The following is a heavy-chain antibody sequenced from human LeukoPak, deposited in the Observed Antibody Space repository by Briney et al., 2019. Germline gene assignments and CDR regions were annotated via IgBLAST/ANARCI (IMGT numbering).Heavy chain of an antibody. CDR2: IRYDGSNK. Sequence: GGSLRLSGAASGFTFSSYGMHWVRQAPGKGLEWVAFIRYDGSNKYYADSVKGRFTISRDNSKNTLYLQMNSLRAEDTAVYYCALIFSSSSIFDYWGQGTLVTVSS. D-gene: IGHD6-6*01. V-gene: IGHV3-30*02. CDR1: GFTFSSYG. J-gene: IGHJ4*02. CDR3: ALIFSSSSIFDY.